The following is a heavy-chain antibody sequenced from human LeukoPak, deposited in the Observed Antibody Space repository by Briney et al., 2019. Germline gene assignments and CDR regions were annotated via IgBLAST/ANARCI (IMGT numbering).Heavy chain of an antibody. CDR3: ARVGYYDFYSIDY. J-gene: IGHJ4*02. D-gene: IGHD3-3*01. Sequence: GGSLRLSCAASGFTFSSYWMHWVRQAPGKGLVWVSRINSDGSSTSYADSVKGRFTISRDNAKNTLYLQMSSLRAEDTAVYYSARVGYYDFYSIDYWGQGTLVTVSS. V-gene: IGHV3-74*01. CDR1: GFTFSSYW. CDR2: INSDGSST.